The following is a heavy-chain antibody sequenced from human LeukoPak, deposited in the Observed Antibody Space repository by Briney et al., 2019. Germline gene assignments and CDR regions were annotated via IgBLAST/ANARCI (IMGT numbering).Heavy chain of an antibody. D-gene: IGHD1/OR15-1a*01. Sequence: SETLSLTCAVYGGSFSGYYWSWIRQPPGKGLEWIGEINHSGSTNYNPSLKSRVTISVDTSKNQFSLKLSSVTAADTAVYYCARALPNWHIDYWGQGTLVTVSS. CDR3: ARALPNWHIDY. J-gene: IGHJ4*02. V-gene: IGHV4-34*01. CDR2: INHSGST. CDR1: GGSFSGYY.